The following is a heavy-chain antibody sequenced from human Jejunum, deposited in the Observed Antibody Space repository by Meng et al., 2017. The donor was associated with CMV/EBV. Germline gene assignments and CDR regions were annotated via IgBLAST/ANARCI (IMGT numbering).Heavy chain of an antibody. CDR3: ARGPRYCSGTNCYTHDY. Sequence: GSISNYYWSGIRQPPGKGLEWIAYIYNSVNTNYNPSLKSRVTISADTSQNQFSLKLTSATAADTAVYYCARGPRYCSGTNCYTHDYWGQGVLVTVSS. V-gene: IGHV4-59*01. D-gene: IGHD2-2*02. CDR1: GSISNYY. J-gene: IGHJ4*02. CDR2: IYNSVNT.